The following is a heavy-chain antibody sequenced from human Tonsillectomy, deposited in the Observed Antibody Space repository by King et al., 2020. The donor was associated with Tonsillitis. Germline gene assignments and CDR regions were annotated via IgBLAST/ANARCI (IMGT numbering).Heavy chain of an antibody. CDR3: ARGHYGEMGFDY. Sequence: VQLQQWGAGLVKPSEPLSLTCAVYGGSFSGYYWSWIRQPPGKGLEWIGEIKHSGSTNYNPSLKSRVTISVDTSRNQFSLKLSSVTAADTAVYYCARGHYGEMGFDYWGQGTLVTVSS. CDR2: IKHSGST. CDR1: GGSFSGYY. V-gene: IGHV4-34*01. D-gene: IGHD4-17*01. J-gene: IGHJ4*02.